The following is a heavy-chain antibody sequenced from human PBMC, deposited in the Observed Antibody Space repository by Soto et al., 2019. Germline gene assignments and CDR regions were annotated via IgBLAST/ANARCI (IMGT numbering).Heavy chain of an antibody. CDR2: IRSKANSYAT. V-gene: IGHV3-73*01. CDR3: FRENYFSYHGMDV. Sequence: HGGSRGLSCPGSGLAFSGSAIHWVRQASGKGLEWVGRIRSKANSYATAYAAAVKGRFIVSRDDSKTTSYLQMDSLKIEDTAMYYCFRENYFSYHGMDVWGQGTTVTVSS. J-gene: IGHJ6*02. CDR1: GLAFSGSA.